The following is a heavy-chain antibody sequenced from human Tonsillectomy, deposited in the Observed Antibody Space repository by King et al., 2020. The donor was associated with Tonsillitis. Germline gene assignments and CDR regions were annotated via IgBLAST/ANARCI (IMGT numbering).Heavy chain of an antibody. CDR1: GGTFSNYA. V-gene: IGHV1-69*06. CDR2: IIPMFGSP. CDR3: ARFGSSNWDYFFDD. Sequence: QLVQSGAEVKKPGSSVKVSCKASGGTFSNYAISWVRQAPGQGLQWMGGIIPMFGSPNIAPNFQGRLKITADKATTTAYMELTSLRSDDTAVYYCARFGSSNWDYFFDDWGQGTLVSVSS. J-gene: IGHJ4*02. D-gene: IGHD1-7*01.